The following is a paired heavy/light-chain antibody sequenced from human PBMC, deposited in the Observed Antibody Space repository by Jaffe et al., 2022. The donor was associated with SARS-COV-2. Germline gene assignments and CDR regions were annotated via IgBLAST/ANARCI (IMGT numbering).Heavy chain of an antibody. CDR2: ISYDGSNK. J-gene: IGHJ6*02. D-gene: IGHD3-3*01. CDR1: GFTFSSYG. Sequence: QVQLVESGGGVVQPGRSLRLSCAASGFTFSSYGMHWVRQAPGKGLEWVAVISYDGSNKYYADSVKGRFTISRDNSKNTLYLQMNSLRAEDTAVYYCAKDQTYYDFWSGYYSGNPLSYYYYGMDVWGQGTTVTVSS. CDR3: AKDQTYYDFWSGYYSGNPLSYYYYGMDV. V-gene: IGHV3-30*18.
Light chain of an antibody. J-gene: IGLJ3*02. V-gene: IGLV1-51*01. CDR1: SSNIGNNY. CDR3: GTWDSSLSANWV. CDR2: DNN. Sequence: QSVLTQPPSVSAAPGQKVTISCSGSSSNIGNNYVSWYQQLPGTAPKLLIYDNNKRPSGIPDRFSGSKSGTSATLGITGLQTGDEADYYCGTWDSSLSANWVFGGGTKLTVL.